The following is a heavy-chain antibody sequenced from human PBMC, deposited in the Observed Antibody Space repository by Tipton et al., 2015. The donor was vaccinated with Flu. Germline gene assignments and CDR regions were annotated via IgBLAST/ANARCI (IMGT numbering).Heavy chain of an antibody. CDR3: ARDQSSYCSPTGCYTQNWFDP. D-gene: IGHD2-2*02. Sequence: TLSLTCTVSGDSISTGGYYWSWIRQVPGKGLEWIGYVYYRGDTLYNPSLMSRVTMSMDTSKNQLFLRLTSVTAADTAIYYCARDQSSYCSPTGCYTQNWFDPWGHGTRVIVS. J-gene: IGHJ5*02. CDR1: GDSISTGGYY. CDR2: VYYRGDT. V-gene: IGHV4-31*03.